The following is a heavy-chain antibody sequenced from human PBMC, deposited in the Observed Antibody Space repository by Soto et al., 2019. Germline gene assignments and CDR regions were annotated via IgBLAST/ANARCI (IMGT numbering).Heavy chain of an antibody. CDR3: ARHPNDFWSGEIDP. CDR1: GGSISSYY. V-gene: IGHV4-59*08. CDR2: IYYSGST. Sequence: SETLSLTCTVSGGSISSYYWSWIRQPPGKGLEWIGYIYYSGSTNYNPSLKSRVTISVDTSKNQFSLKLSSVTAADTAVYYCARHPNDFWSGEIDPWGQGTLVTVS. J-gene: IGHJ5*02. D-gene: IGHD3-3*01.